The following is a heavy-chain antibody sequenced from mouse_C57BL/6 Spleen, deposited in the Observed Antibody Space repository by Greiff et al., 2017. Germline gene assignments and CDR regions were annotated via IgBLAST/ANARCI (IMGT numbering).Heavy chain of an antibody. D-gene: IGHD1-1*01. CDR1: GYAFSSSW. CDR2: IYPRDGDT. J-gene: IGHJ2*01. Sequence: VQLQQSGPELVKPGASVKLSCKASGYAFSSSWMHWVKQRPGRGLEWIGRIYPRDGDTNYNGKFKGKATLTADKSSSTAYMQLSSLTSEDSAVYFCASEEKHYDSSFAYWGQGTMLTVSA. CDR3: ASEEKHYDSSFAY. V-gene: IGHV1-82*01.